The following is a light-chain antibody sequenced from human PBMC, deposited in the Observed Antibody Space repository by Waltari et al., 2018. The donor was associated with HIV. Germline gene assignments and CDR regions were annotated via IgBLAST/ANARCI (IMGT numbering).Light chain of an antibody. V-gene: IGLV3-1*01. CDR3: QAWDSSTAV. Sequence: SYELTQPPSVSVSPGQTASITCSGDKLGDKYACCYQQKPGTSPVRVLYQDSKRPSGIPERFSCSNSGNTATLTISGTQAMDEADYYCQAWDSSTAVFGGGTKLTVL. J-gene: IGLJ2*01. CDR2: QDS. CDR1: KLGDKY.